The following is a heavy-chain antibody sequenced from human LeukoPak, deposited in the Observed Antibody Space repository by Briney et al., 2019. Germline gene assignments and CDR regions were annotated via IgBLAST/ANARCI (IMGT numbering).Heavy chain of an antibody. D-gene: IGHD6-13*01. Sequence: GGSLRLSCAASGVTFSTYAMHWVRQTPGKGLEWVAITSYDGNDAHYTDSVKGRFTISRDNSMNTLYLQMNSLRSEDTAVYYCARSDSSSWHLFDYWGQGTLVTVSS. CDR2: TSYDGNDA. CDR1: GVTFSTYA. CDR3: ARSDSSSWHLFDY. V-gene: IGHV3-30-3*01. J-gene: IGHJ4*02.